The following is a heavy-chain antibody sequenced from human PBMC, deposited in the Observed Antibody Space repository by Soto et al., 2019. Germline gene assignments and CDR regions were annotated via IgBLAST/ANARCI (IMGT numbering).Heavy chain of an antibody. CDR2: IRRSSTTTI. J-gene: IGHJ6*04. Sequence: PGGCLRLSCAASGFTLSSYSLNWVGQAPGKGLELISYIRRSSTTTIYYADSVKGRFTISRDNAKNSLYLHMNSLRDEDTAVYYCARDRLGYSYGTSMDVWGKGTTVTVSS. V-gene: IGHV3-48*02. CDR1: GFTLSSYS. CDR3: ARDRLGYSYGTSMDV. D-gene: IGHD5-18*01.